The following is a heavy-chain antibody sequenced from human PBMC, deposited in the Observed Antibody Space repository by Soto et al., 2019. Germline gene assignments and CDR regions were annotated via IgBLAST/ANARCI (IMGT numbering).Heavy chain of an antibody. D-gene: IGHD5-12*01. CDR2: IWYDGNNK. J-gene: IGHJ4*02. CDR1: GFTFSSYA. CDR3: AREYSLDVVPPGY. Sequence: GSLRLSCAASGFTFSSYAMYWVRQAPGKGLEWVAEIWYDGNNKYYADSVKGRFTISRDNSKNTVFLQMDSLRVEDTALYYCAREYSLDVVPPGYWGQGT. V-gene: IGHV3-33*01.